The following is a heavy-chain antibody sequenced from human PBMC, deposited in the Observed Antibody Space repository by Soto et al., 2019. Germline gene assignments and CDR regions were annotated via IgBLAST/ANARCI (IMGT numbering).Heavy chain of an antibody. CDR1: GYTFTGYY. D-gene: IGHD5-18*01. Sequence: QVPLVQSGAEVKKPGASVKVSCKASGYTFTGYYMHWVRQAPGQGLEWMGWINPNSGGTNYAQKFQGWVTMTRDTSISTAYMELSRLRSDDTAVYYCARVGYSYGARGLYYFDYWGQGTLVTVSS. V-gene: IGHV1-2*04. J-gene: IGHJ4*02. CDR2: INPNSGGT. CDR3: ARVGYSYGARGLYYFDY.